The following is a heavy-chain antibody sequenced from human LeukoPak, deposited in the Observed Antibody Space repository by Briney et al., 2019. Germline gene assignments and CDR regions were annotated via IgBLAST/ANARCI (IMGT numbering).Heavy chain of an antibody. CDR1: GGSISSYY. V-gene: IGHV4-59*01. D-gene: IGHD6-19*01. Sequence: SETLSLTCTVSGGSISSYYWSWVRQPPGKGLEWIGYIYYSGSTNYNPSLKGRVTISVDTSKNQFSLKLSSVTAADTAVYYCATGYSSVWYAIDYWGQGTLVTVSS. CDR3: ATGYSSVWYAIDY. J-gene: IGHJ4*02. CDR2: IYYSGST.